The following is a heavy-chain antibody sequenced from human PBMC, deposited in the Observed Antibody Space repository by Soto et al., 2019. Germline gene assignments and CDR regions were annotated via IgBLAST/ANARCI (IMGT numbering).Heavy chain of an antibody. Sequence: GASVKVSCKASGGTFSSYAISWVRQAPGQGLEWMGGIIPIFGTANYAQKFQGRVTITADESTSTAYMELSSLRSEDTAVYYCASTVGSDTAMVTHYYYSYGMDVWGQGTTVTVSS. V-gene: IGHV1-69*13. CDR3: ASTVGSDTAMVTHYYYSYGMDV. J-gene: IGHJ6*02. CDR1: GGTFSSYA. CDR2: IIPIFGTA. D-gene: IGHD5-18*01.